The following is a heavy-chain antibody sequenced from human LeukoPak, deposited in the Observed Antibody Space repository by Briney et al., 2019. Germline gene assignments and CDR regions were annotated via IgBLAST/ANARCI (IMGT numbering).Heavy chain of an antibody. CDR1: GFTFSSYG. V-gene: IGHV3-33*01. Sequence: PGGSLRLSCAASGFTFSSYGMHWVRQAPGKGLEWVAVIWYDGSNKYYADSVKGRFTISRDNSKNTLYLQMNSLRAEDTAVYYCARAGSYLNWFDPWGQGTLVTVSS. J-gene: IGHJ5*02. CDR2: IWYDGSNK. CDR3: ARAGSYLNWFDP. D-gene: IGHD1-26*01.